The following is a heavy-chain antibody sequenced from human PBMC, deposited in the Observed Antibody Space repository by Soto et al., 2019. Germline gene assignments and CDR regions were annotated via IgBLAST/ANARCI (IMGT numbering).Heavy chain of an antibody. J-gene: IGHJ4*02. D-gene: IGHD3-3*01. V-gene: IGHV3-23*01. CDR3: ANEFWSGYSSSRYAHY. Sequence: PGGSLRLSCAASGFTFSSYAMSWVRRAPGEGLEWVSAISGSGGSTYYADSVKGRFTISRDNSKNTLYLQMNSLRAEDTAVYYCANEFWSGYSSSRYAHYWGQGTLVTVSS. CDR1: GFTFSSYA. CDR2: ISGSGGST.